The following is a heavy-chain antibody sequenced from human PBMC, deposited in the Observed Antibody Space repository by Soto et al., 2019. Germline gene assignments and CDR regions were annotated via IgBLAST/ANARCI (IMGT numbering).Heavy chain of an antibody. D-gene: IGHD1-26*01. V-gene: IGHV3-23*01. J-gene: IGHJ4*02. CDR3: AKTGRWSVGATTYFDY. CDR2: ISGSGGST. Sequence: GGSLRLSCAASGFTFSSYAMSWVRQAPGKGLEWVSAISGSGGSTYYADSVKGRFTISRDNSKNTLYLQMNSLRAEDTAVYYWAKTGRWSVGATTYFDYWGQDTLVTVSS. CDR1: GFTFSSYA.